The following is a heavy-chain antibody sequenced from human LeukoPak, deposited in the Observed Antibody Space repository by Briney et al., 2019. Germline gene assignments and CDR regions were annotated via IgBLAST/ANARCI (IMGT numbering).Heavy chain of an antibody. Sequence: GGSLRLSCAASGFTFSSYSMNWVRQAPGKGLEWVSSISSSSSYIYYADSVKGRFTISRDNAKNSLYLQMNSLRAEDTAVYYCARDQVVVVVAATYYYGMDVWGQGTTVTVSS. CDR1: GFTFSSYS. D-gene: IGHD2-15*01. V-gene: IGHV3-21*01. CDR2: ISSSSSYI. CDR3: ARDQVVVVVAATYYYGMDV. J-gene: IGHJ6*02.